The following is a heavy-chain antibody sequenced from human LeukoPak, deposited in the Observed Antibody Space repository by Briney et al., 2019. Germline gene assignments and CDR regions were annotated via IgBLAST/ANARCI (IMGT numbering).Heavy chain of an antibody. J-gene: IGHJ4*02. D-gene: IGHD3-9*01. CDR2: IYYSGST. Sequence: PSETLSLTCTVSGGSISSYYCSWIRQPPGKGLEWIGYIYYSGSTNYNPSLKSRVTISVDTSKNQFSLKLSSVTAADTAVYYCASDLRYFDWLEQVVFDYWGQGTLVTVSS. V-gene: IGHV4-59*08. CDR3: ASDLRYFDWLEQVVFDY. CDR1: GGSISSYY.